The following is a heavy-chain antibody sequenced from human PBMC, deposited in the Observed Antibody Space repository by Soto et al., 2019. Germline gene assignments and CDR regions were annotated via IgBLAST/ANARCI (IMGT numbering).Heavy chain of an antibody. J-gene: IGHJ4*02. D-gene: IGHD1-26*01. CDR3: ARDDSGFSGSHYIDYFNY. V-gene: IGHV1-3*01. CDR1: GYNFTSYA. CDR2: INAGNGNT. Sequence: ASVKVSCKASGYNFTSYAMHCVRQAPGQRLEWMGWINAGNGNTKYSQKFQGRVTFTRDTSAGTVYMQLSSLTSEDTAVYYCARDDSGFSGSHYIDYFNYWGQEALVTVSS.